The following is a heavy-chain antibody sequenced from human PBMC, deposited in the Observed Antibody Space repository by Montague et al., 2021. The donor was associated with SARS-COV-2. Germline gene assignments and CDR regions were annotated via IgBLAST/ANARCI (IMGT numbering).Heavy chain of an antibody. D-gene: IGHD6-13*01. CDR2: ISYTGST. CDR1: GGSISSSSYH. J-gene: IGHJ6*02. Sequence: SETLSLTCIVSGGSISSSSYHWGWIRQPPGKGLEWIGSISYTGSTYYNPSLKSRVTISVDTSRNQFSLRLSSVTAADTSAYYCARLPLVSSWSRAAGYYYYGMDVWGQGTTVTVSS. CDR3: ARLPLVSSWSRAAGYYYYGMDV. V-gene: IGHV4-39*01.